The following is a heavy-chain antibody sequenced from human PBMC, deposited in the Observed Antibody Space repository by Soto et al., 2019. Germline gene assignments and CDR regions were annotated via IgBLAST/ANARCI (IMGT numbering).Heavy chain of an antibody. V-gene: IGHV3-74*01. Sequence: PGESLKISCAASGFTFSSYWMHWVRQAPGKGLVWVSRINSDGSSTSYADSVKGRFTISRDNAKNTLYLQMNSLRAEDTAVYYCARVAGRYCSGGSCYSTAFDIWGQGTMVTVSS. CDR1: GFTFSSYW. CDR2: INSDGSST. D-gene: IGHD2-15*01. J-gene: IGHJ3*02. CDR3: ARVAGRYCSGGSCYSTAFDI.